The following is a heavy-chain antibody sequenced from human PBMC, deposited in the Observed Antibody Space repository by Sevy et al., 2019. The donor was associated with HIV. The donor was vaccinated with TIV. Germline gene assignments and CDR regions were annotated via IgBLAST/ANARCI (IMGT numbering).Heavy chain of an antibody. CDR3: ARGKGGIFGVVVGQFDS. Sequence: ASVKVSCKASGYSFTNYAIHWVRQAPGQGLEWMGWIKADNGNIKYSQRFQGRLTITRHPSATTAYMELSSLGSEYTALYFCARGKGGIFGVVVGQFDSWGQGTLVTVSS. J-gene: IGHJ4*02. CDR1: GYSFTNYA. V-gene: IGHV1-3*01. D-gene: IGHD3-3*01. CDR2: IKADNGNI.